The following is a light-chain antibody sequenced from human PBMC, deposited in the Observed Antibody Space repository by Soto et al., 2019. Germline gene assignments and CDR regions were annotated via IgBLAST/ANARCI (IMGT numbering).Light chain of an antibody. CDR3: QQYGNSRT. Sequence: EIALTQSPGTLSLSPGERATLSCRASQSLSSSYLAWYQQKPGQAPRLLIYGASSRATDIPDRFSGSGSGTDFTLTISRLEPEDFAVYYCQQYGNSRTFGQGTKV. J-gene: IGKJ1*01. CDR2: GAS. V-gene: IGKV3-20*01. CDR1: QSLSSSY.